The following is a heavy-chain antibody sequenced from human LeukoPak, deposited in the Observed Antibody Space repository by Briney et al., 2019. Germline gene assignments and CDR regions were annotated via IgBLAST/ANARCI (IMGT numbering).Heavy chain of an antibody. Sequence: PGGSLRLSCATSGLSIADYGMSWVRHVPGKGLEWVAGISWDGASGYSDSVKGRFTISRDNAKNSLYLQMIGLRGEDTAIYFCARDLSATWFSLAFWGQGALVTASS. CDR2: ISWDGAS. J-gene: IGHJ4*02. D-gene: IGHD3-10*01. V-gene: IGHV3-20*04. CDR1: GLSIADYG. CDR3: ARDLSATWFSLAF.